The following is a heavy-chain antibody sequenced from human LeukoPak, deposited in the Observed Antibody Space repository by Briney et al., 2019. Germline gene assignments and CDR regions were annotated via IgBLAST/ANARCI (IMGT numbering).Heavy chain of an antibody. CDR2: IWFDGSNR. CDR3: ARVAVVTGANDY. V-gene: IGHV3-33*01. J-gene: IGHJ4*02. D-gene: IGHD4-23*01. Sequence: PGRSLRPSSPPAGLSFATKCIECVRQAPGKGLEWVALIWFDGSNRKYADSVKGRFTISRDKSNNTLYLQTNSLRDEDTAVYYCARVAVVTGANDYWGQGTLVIVSS. CDR1: GLSFATKC.